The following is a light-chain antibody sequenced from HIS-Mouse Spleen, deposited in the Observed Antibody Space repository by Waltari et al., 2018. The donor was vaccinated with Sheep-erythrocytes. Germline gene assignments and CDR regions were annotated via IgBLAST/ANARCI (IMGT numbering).Light chain of an antibody. CDR3: CSYAGSYNHV. Sequence: QSALTQPRSVSGSPGQSVTISCTGTSSDVGGYNYVSWYQQLPGKAPKLMIYDVSKRPSGVPDRFSGSKSGNTASLTISGLQAEDEADYYCCSYAGSYNHVFGTGTKVTVL. V-gene: IGLV2-11*01. CDR1: SSDVGGYNY. J-gene: IGLJ1*01. CDR2: DVS.